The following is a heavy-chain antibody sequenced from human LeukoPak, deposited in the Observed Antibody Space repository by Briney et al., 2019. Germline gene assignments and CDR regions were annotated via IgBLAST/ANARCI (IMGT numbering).Heavy chain of an antibody. CDR1: GYTLTELS. CDR2: FDPEDGET. Sequence: ASAKVSCKVSGYTLTELSMHWVRQAPGKGLEWMGGFDPEDGETIYAQKFQGRVTMTEDTSTDTAYMELSSLRSEDTAVYYCATDPARYCSSTSCYLWGQGTLVTVSS. D-gene: IGHD2-2*01. J-gene: IGHJ4*02. V-gene: IGHV1-24*01. CDR3: ATDPARYCSSTSCYL.